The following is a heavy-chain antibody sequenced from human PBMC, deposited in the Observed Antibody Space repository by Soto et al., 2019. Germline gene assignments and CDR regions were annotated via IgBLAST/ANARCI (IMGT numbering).Heavy chain of an antibody. V-gene: IGHV3-23*01. CDR3: TTDSYSTMIVVRFDY. CDR1: GFIFSNYG. D-gene: IGHD3-22*01. Sequence: GGSLRLSCAASGFIFSNYGMSWVRQAPGKGLEWVSSISGSGDRTHNADSVRGRFAISRDDSKNMVYLQMNSLKTEDTGIYYCTTDSYSTMIVVRFDYWGHGTLVTVSS. J-gene: IGHJ4*01. CDR2: ISGSGDRT.